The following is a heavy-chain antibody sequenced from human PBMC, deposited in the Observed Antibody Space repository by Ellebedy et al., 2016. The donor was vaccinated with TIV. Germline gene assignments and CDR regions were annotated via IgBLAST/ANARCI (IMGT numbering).Heavy chain of an antibody. J-gene: IGHJ1*01. CDR1: GGTFSSYA. Sequence: ASVKVSCKASGGTFSSYAISWVRQAPGQGLEWMGGIIPIFGTANYAQKFQGRVTITADKSTSTAYMELSSLRSEDTAVYYCAKDQDSSGYYLFSAEYFQHWGQGTLVTVSS. V-gene: IGHV1-69*06. CDR2: IIPIFGTA. D-gene: IGHD3-22*01. CDR3: AKDQDSSGYYLFSAEYFQH.